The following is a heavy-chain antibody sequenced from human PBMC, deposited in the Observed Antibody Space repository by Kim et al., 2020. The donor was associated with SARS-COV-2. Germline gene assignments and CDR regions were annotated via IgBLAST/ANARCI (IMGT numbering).Heavy chain of an antibody. D-gene: IGHD1-26*01. V-gene: IGHV3-74*01. Sequence: GGSLRLSCEASGFIFRSFWMHWVRQVPGEGLAWVARISDDRKTTNYADSVMGRFTISRDDARNTLFLHMNSLRGDDTAVYYCGRDLTGRSDYWGQGTLVT. CDR1: GFIFRSFW. CDR3: GRDLTGRSDY. J-gene: IGHJ4*02. CDR2: ISDDRKTT.